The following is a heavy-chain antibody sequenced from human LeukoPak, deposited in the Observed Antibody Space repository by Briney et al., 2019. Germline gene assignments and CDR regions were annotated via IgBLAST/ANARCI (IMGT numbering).Heavy chain of an antibody. CDR1: GFTFSSYS. J-gene: IGHJ4*02. CDR3: ARPGLLWFGELHF. D-gene: IGHD3-10*01. Sequence: GGSLRLSCAASGFTFSSYSMNWVRQAPGKGLEWVSYISSSGSTIYYADSVKGRFTISRDNAKNSLYLQMNSLRAADTAVYYCARPGLLWFGELHFWGQGTLVTVSS. V-gene: IGHV3-48*04. CDR2: ISSSGSTI.